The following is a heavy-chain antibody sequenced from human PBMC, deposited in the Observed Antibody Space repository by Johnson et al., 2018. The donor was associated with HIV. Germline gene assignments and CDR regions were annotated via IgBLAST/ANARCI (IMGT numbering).Heavy chain of an antibody. CDR2: ISWNSGSI. CDR1: GFTFDDYA. CDR3: AREGAWEVRPGAFDI. V-gene: IGHV3-9*01. D-gene: IGHD1-26*01. J-gene: IGHJ3*02. Sequence: VQLVESGGGLVQPGGSLRLSCAASGFTFDDYAMHWVRQAPGKGLEWVSGISWNSGSIGYADSVKGRFTISRDNSKNTLYLQMNSLRVEDTAVYYCAREGAWEVRPGAFDIWGQGTMVTVSS.